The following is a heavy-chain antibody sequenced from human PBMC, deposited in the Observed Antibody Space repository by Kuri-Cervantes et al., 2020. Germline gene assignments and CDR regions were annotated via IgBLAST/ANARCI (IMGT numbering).Heavy chain of an antibody. CDR3: ARHPGVLVVPPDY. Sequence: SETLSLTCAVSGGSISSSNWWSWVRQPPGKGLEWIGEIYHSGSTNYNPSLKSRVTISADKSISTAYLQWSSLKASDTAMYYCARHPGVLVVPPDYWGQGTLVTVSS. CDR2: IYHSGST. J-gene: IGHJ4*02. CDR1: GGSISSSNW. D-gene: IGHD2-8*02. V-gene: IGHV4-4*02.